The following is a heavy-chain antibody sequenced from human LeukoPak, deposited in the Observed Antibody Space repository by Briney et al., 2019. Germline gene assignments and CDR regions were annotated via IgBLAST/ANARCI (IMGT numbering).Heavy chain of an antibody. CDR3: AKDQRGYSGYDGDFDY. D-gene: IGHD5-12*01. J-gene: IGHJ4*02. CDR2: MNPNSGNT. CDR1: GYTFTSYD. Sequence: ASVKVSCKASGYTFTSYDINWVRQATGQGLEWMGWMNPNSGNTGYAQKFQGRVTLTRNTSISTVYMELSSLRSEDTAVYYCAKDQRGYSGYDGDFDYWGQGTLVTVSS. V-gene: IGHV1-8*01.